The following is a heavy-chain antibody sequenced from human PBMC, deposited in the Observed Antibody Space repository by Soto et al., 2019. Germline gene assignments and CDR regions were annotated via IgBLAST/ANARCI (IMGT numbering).Heavy chain of an antibody. V-gene: IGHV3-21*01. CDR1: GFTFSRYR. Sequence: VGPLRLSCAASGFTFSRYRMTWVRQAPGKGLEWVSSISSSSSYIYYADSVKGRFTISRDNAKKSLYLQMNSLKTEEPAVYYCTRREARQGSLDYWGQGSLVTVS. J-gene: IGHJ4*02. CDR2: ISSSSSYI. CDR3: TRREARQGSLDY.